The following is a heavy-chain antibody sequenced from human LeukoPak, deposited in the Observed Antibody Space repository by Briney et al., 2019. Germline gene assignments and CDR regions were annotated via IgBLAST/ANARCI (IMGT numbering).Heavy chain of an antibody. D-gene: IGHD3-10*01. V-gene: IGHV1-24*01. CDR1: GHTLTELS. J-gene: IGHJ4*02. CDR2: FDPEDGET. CDR3: ATDGNYYGSGSYAY. Sequence: ASVKVSCKVSGHTLTELSMHWVRQAPGKGLEWMGGFDPEDGETIYAQKFQGRVTMTEDTSTDTAYMELSSLRSEDTAVYYCATDGNYYGSGSYAYWGQGTLVTVSS.